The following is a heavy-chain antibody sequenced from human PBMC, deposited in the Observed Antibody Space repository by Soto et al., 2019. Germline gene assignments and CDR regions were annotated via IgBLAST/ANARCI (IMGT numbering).Heavy chain of an antibody. CDR2: ISYDGSNK. Sequence: QVQLVESGGGVVQPGRSLRLSCAASGFTFSSYGMHWVRQAPGKGLEWVAVISYDGSNKYYADSVKGRFTISRDNSKNTLYLQMNSLRAEDTAVYYCAKDGEARITIFGVVIKAYYGMDVWGQGTTVTVSS. CDR3: AKDGEARITIFGVVIKAYYGMDV. J-gene: IGHJ6*02. V-gene: IGHV3-30*18. D-gene: IGHD3-3*01. CDR1: GFTFSSYG.